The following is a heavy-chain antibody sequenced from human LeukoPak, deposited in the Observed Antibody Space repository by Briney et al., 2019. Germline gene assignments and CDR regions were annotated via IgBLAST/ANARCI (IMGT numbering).Heavy chain of an antibody. D-gene: IGHD1-26*01. CDR2: IKSKTDGGTT. V-gene: IGHV3-15*01. Sequence: GSLRLSCATSGFTFSNTWMSWVRQAPGKGLEWVGRIKSKTDGGTTDYAAPVKGRFTTSRDDSKNTLFLQVNSLKTEDTAVYYCTTCYSGSSPWCLRWGQGTLVTVSS. CDR3: TTCYSGSSPWCLR. J-gene: IGHJ4*02. CDR1: GFTFSNTW.